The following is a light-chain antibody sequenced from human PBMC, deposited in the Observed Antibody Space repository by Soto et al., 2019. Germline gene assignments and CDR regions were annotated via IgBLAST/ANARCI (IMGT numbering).Light chain of an antibody. CDR3: QQLRSYPST. Sequence: EIVLTQSPGTLSLSPGERATLSCRASQSISSSYLAWYQQRPGQAPRLLIYAASSRATGIPDRFSGRGSGTDFTLTISGLQPEDFAAYYCQQLRSYPSTFGGGTKVEI. CDR2: AAS. V-gene: IGKV3D-20*02. J-gene: IGKJ4*01. CDR1: QSISSSY.